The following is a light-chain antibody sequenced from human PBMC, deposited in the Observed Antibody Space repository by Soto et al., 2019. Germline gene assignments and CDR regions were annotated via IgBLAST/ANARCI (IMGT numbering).Light chain of an antibody. CDR1: QSVSSY. CDR3: QQRSNWIT. J-gene: IGKJ5*01. V-gene: IGKV3-11*01. Sequence: IVLTQSPATLSLSPGERATLSCRASQSVSSYLAWYQQKLGQAPRLLIYDASNRATGIPARFSGSGSGTDFTLTISSLEPEDFAVYYCQQRSNWITFGQGTRLEVK. CDR2: DAS.